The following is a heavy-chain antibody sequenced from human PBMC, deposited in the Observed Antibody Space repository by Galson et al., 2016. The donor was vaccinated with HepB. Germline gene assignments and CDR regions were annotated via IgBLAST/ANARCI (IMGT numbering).Heavy chain of an antibody. CDR2: ISGADDHT. J-gene: IGHJ4*02. CDR3: AKGGAYDS. Sequence: SLRLSCAASGFTFSSSSMSWVRQAPGNGLEWVSAISGADDHTYYTDSVKDRFTISKDNSKNTLYLLLSSLRAEDTAVYYCAKGGAYDSWGQGTLVTVSS. CDR1: GFTFSSSS. V-gene: IGHV3-23*01.